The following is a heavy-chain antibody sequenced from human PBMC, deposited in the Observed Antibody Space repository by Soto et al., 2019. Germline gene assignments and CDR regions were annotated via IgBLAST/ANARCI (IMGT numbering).Heavy chain of an antibody. V-gene: IGHV3-11*05. D-gene: IGHD2-15*01. CDR2: ISRSSTYI. J-gene: IGHJ4*02. Sequence: QVQLVESGGGLVKPGGSLRLSCAASGFTFSDYYMSWIRQAPGKGLEWLSYISRSSTYINYADSVKGRFTISRDNTKKSLYLQMNRLRAEDTAFYYWAKGGPGSRNWYVASWGQGTLVTVSS. CDR1: GFTFSDYY. CDR3: AKGGPGSRNWYVAS.